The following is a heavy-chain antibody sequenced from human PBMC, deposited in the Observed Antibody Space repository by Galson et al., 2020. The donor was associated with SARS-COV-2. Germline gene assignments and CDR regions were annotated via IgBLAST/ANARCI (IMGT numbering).Heavy chain of an antibody. CDR3: ARDQVTMVRGVIQSYYDGMDV. V-gene: IGHV3-30-3*01. Sequence: GGSLRLSCAASGFTFSRYAMHWVRQAPGKGLEWVAVISYDGSNKYYADSVKGRFTISRDNSKNTLYLQMNSLRAEDTAVYYCARDQVTMVRGVIQSYYDGMDVWGQGTTFTVS. CDR1: GFTFSRYA. J-gene: IGHJ6*02. CDR2: ISYDGSNK. D-gene: IGHD3-10*01.